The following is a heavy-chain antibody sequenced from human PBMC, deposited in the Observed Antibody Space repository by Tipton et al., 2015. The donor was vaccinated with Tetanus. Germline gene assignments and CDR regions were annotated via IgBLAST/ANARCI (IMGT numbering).Heavy chain of an antibody. V-gene: IGHV3-30*18. Sequence: SLRLSCAASGFTFSSYGMHWVRQAPGKGLEWVAVISYDGSNKYYADSVKGRFTISRDNSKNTLYLQMNSLRAEDTAVYYCAKDQGGYSLDSFDSWGQGPLVTVPS. CDR3: AKDQGGYSLDSFDS. J-gene: IGHJ4*02. CDR2: ISYDGSNK. D-gene: IGHD3-22*01. CDR1: GFTFSSYG.